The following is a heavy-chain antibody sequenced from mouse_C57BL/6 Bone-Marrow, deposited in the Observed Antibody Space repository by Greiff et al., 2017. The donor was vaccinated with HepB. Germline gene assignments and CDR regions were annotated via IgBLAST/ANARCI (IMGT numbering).Heavy chain of an antibody. Sequence: EVQLKESGGGLVQPGGSLSLSCAASGFTFTDYYMSWVRQPPGKALEWLGFIRNKANGYTTEYSASVKGRFTISRDNSQSILYLQMNALRAEDSATYYCARDYDVNFDVWGTGTTVTVSS. J-gene: IGHJ1*03. CDR3: ARDYDVNFDV. CDR1: GFTFTDYY. CDR2: IRNKANGYTT. V-gene: IGHV7-3*01. D-gene: IGHD2-12*01.